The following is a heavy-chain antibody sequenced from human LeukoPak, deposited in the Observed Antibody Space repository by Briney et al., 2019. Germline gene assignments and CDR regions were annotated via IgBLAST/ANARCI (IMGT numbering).Heavy chain of an antibody. V-gene: IGHV4-4*02. CDR1: GGSISSSNW. J-gene: IGHJ4*02. CDR3: ARVTGYMIEDYFDY. CDR2: IYYSGST. Sequence: SETLSLTCGVSGGSISSSNWWSWVRQPPGKGLEWIGEIYYSGSTNYNPSLKSRVTISVDTSKNQFSLKLSSVTAADTAVYYCARVTGYMIEDYFDYWGQGTLVTVSS. D-gene: IGHD3-22*01.